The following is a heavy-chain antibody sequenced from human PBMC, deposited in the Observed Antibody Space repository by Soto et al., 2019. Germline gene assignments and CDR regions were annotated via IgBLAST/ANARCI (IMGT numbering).Heavy chain of an antibody. CDR3: ARDTHYYDSSGYRY. D-gene: IGHD3-22*01. CDR2: IYYSGST. J-gene: IGHJ4*02. V-gene: IGHV4-31*03. CDR1: GGPIRSGGSY. Sequence: PSETLSPTRTVSGGPIRSGGSYWICIRHHPGKGLEWIGYIYYSGSTYYNPSLKSRVTISVDTSKNQFSLKLSSVTAADTAVYYCARDTHYYDSSGYRYWGQGTLVTVSS.